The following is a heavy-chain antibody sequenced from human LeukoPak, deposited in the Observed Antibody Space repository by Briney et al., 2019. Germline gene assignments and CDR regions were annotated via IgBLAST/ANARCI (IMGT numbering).Heavy chain of an antibody. Sequence: ASVKVSCKASGYTFTSYGISWVRQAPGQGLEWMGWISAYNGNTNYAQELQGRVTMTTDTSTSTAYMELSSLRSEDTAVYYCAREVDCSGGSCYFGPIFDYWGQGTLVTVSS. CDR1: GYTFTSYG. J-gene: IGHJ4*02. D-gene: IGHD2-15*01. V-gene: IGHV1-18*01. CDR2: ISAYNGNT. CDR3: AREVDCSGGSCYFGPIFDY.